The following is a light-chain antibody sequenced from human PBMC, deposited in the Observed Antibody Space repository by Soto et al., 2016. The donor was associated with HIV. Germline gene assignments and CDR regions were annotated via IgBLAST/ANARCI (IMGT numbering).Light chain of an antibody. Sequence: SYELTQPSSVSVSPGQTAGSPAQEMYWQKKHARWFQQKPGQAPVLVMYRDTERPSGIPGRFSGSSSGTTVTLTISGAQLEDEADFYCYSAADKNVIFGGGTKVDRP. CDR3: YSAADKNVI. V-gene: IGLV3-27*01. CDR2: RDT. CDR1: YWQKKH. J-gene: IGLJ2*01.